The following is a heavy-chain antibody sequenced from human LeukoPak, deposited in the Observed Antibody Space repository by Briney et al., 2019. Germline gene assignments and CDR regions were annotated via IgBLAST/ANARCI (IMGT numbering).Heavy chain of an antibody. J-gene: IGHJ4*02. Sequence: SETLSLTCTVSGGSISGYYWSWSRQPPGKGVEWIGNLYYMRGAWYKSSLKSRVTTSVDTSRNEFSLKLSSVTAADTAVYYCARPAKVVGAAKGVDYFDYWGQGTLVTVSS. D-gene: IGHD1-26*01. CDR2: LYYMRGA. V-gene: IGHV4-59*08. CDR1: GGSISGYY. CDR3: ARPAKVVGAAKGVDYFDY.